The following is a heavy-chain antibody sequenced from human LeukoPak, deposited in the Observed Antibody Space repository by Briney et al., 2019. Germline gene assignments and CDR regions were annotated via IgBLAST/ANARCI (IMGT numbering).Heavy chain of an antibody. D-gene: IGHD3-10*02. CDR3: AELGITMIGGV. CDR1: GFTFSNE. J-gene: IGHJ6*04. V-gene: IGHV3-48*03. CDR2: ISSSGSTI. Sequence: GGSLRLSCAASGFTFSNEMNWVRQAPGKGLEWVSYISSSGSTIYYADSVKGRFTISRDNAKNSLYMQMNSLRAEDTAVYYCAELGITMIGGVWGKGTTVTISS.